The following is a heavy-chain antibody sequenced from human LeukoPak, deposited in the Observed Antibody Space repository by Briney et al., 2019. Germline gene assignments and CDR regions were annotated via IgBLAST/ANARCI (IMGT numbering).Heavy chain of an antibody. CDR3: AKARDIVVVPAAMCALDV. D-gene: IGHD2-2*01. V-gene: IGHV3-23*01. CDR1: GFTFSNYP. CDR2: VSGSGAYT. Sequence: GGSLRLSCAASGFTFSNYPMNWVRQAPGKGLEWVSAVSGSGAYTYYVDSVRGRFTTSRDNSKNTLYLQLNSLTAEDTAVYYCAKARDIVVVPAAMCALDVWGQGTTVTVSS. J-gene: IGHJ6*02.